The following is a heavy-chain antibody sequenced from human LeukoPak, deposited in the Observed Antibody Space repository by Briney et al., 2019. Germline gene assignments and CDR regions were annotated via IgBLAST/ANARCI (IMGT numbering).Heavy chain of an antibody. CDR3: ARDRAYNYGYTYSDL. V-gene: IGHV3-9*01. CDR2: VSWNSGAR. CDR1: GFTFDDYA. J-gene: IGHJ2*01. Sequence: GGSLRLSCGGSGFTFDDYAMHWVRQVPGKGLEWVSCVSWNSGARDYAESVRGRFTISRDNAKNSLYLQMNSLRTEDTALYFCARDRAYNYGYTYSDLWGRGTLVTVSS. D-gene: IGHD5-18*01.